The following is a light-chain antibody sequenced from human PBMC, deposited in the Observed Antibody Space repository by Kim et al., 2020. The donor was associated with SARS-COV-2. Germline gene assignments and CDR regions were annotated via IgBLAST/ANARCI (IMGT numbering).Light chain of an antibody. V-gene: IGLV1-44*01. J-gene: IGLJ3*02. CDR3: AACDASLKGWV. Sequence: GQGVTLSFSGTYSNIGNNTVSWFQQLPGAAPKLLIYTDNQRPSGVPDRFSGSRSGTSASLAIGGLQSEDEADYYCAACDASLKGWVFGGGTQLTVL. CDR1: YSNIGNNT. CDR2: TDN.